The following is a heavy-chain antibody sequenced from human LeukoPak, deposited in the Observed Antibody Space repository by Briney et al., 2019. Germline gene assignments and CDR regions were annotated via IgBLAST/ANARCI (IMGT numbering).Heavy chain of an antibody. D-gene: IGHD3-22*01. CDR2: INPRDSDT. J-gene: IGHJ6*02. Sequence: GESLKISCKGSGYSFTNYWIGWVRQMPGKGLEWMGIINPRDSDTRYSPSFQGQVTISADKSISTAYLQWSSLKASDTAMYYCARALWCGPFRCYYYDSSGYEPYYYGMDVWGQGTTVTVSS. CDR3: ARALWCGPFRCYYYDSSGYEPYYYGMDV. CDR1: GYSFTNYW. V-gene: IGHV5-51*01.